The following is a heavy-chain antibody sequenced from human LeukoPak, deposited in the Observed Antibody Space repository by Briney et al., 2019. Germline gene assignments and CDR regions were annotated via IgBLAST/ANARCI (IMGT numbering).Heavy chain of an antibody. D-gene: IGHD1-1*01. CDR2: IIPILGIA. CDR3: ARPGRASTGSDAFDI. Sequence: SVKVSCKASGGTFSSYAISWVRQAPGQGLEWMGRIIPILGIANYAQKFQGRVTITADKSTSTAYMELSSLRSEDTAVYYCARPGRASTGSDAFDIWGQGTMVTVSS. V-gene: IGHV1-69*04. J-gene: IGHJ3*02. CDR1: GGTFSSYA.